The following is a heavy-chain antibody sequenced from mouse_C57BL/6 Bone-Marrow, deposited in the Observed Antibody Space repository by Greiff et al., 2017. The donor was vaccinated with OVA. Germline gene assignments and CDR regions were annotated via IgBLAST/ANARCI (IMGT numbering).Heavy chain of an antibody. V-gene: IGHV1-81*01. D-gene: IGHD2-1*01. Sequence: QVQLQQSGAELARPGASVKLSCKASGYTFTSYGISWVKQRTGQGLEWIGEIYPRSGNTYYNEKFKGKATLTADKSSSTAYMELRSLTSEDSAVYFCAKYGNYDYFDYWGKGTTLTVAS. CDR1: GYTFTSYG. CDR3: AKYGNYDYFDY. CDR2: IYPRSGNT. J-gene: IGHJ2*01.